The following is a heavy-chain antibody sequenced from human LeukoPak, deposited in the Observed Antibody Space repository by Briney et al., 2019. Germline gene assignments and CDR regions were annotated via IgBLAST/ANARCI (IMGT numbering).Heavy chain of an antibody. CDR3: ASFYDVYAFDF. Sequence: SETLSLTCAVSGGTFSAYFWSWVRQAPGKGPEWIGEINYVGSTNYNPSLKDRVPISSDASKNQFYLELTSVTAADTAVYYCASFYDVYAFDFWGLGTMVTVSS. CDR1: GGTFSAYF. D-gene: IGHD3-16*01. CDR2: INYVGST. V-gene: IGHV4-34*01. J-gene: IGHJ3*01.